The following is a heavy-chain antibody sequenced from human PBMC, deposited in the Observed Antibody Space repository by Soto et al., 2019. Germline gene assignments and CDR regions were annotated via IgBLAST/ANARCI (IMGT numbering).Heavy chain of an antibody. CDR1: GFTFSSYA. CDR2: ISSNGGST. J-gene: IGHJ3*02. Sequence: PGGSLRLSCAASGFTFSSYAMHWVRQAPGKGLEYVSAISSNGGSTYYANYVKGRFTISRDNSKNTLYLQMGSLRAEDMAVYYCASNQAPMDYGDPGAFDIWGQGTMVTVSS. D-gene: IGHD4-17*01. CDR3: ASNQAPMDYGDPGAFDI. V-gene: IGHV3-64*01.